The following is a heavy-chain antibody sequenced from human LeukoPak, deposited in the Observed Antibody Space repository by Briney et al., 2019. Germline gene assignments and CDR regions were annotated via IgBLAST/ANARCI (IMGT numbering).Heavy chain of an antibody. J-gene: IGHJ4*01. V-gene: IGHV3-7*01. D-gene: IGHD1-1*01. CDR3: ARDPGTSGYFDY. CDR2: IKGDGNER. CDR1: GFTLSTSW. Sequence: GGSLRLSCAASGFTLSTSWMHWVCQAPEKGLEWVANIKGDGNERHYVDSVKGRFTISRDNAKNSLYLQMNSLRVEDTAVYYCARDPGTSGYFDYWGHGALVTVSS.